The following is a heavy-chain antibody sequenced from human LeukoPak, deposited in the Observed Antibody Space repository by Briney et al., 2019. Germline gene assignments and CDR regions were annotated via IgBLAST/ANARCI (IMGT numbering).Heavy chain of an antibody. CDR2: IYHSGST. CDR1: GYSISSGFF. D-gene: IGHD3-16*01. J-gene: IGHJ3*02. Sequence: SETLSLTCTVSGYSISSGFFWGWIRQPPGKGLEWIGSIYHSGSTYYNPSLRSRLTISLDTSKNQFSLKLSSVTAADTAVYYCARDQYSYGSDAFDIWGQGTMVTVSS. CDR3: ARDQYSYGSDAFDI. V-gene: IGHV4-38-2*02.